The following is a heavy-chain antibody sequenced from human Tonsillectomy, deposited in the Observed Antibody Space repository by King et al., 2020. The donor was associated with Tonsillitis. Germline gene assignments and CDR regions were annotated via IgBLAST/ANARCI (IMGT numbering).Heavy chain of an antibody. Sequence: EVQLVESGGGLVKPGGSLRLSCAASGFTFSSYSMNWVRQAPGKGLEWVSSISSSSSYIYYADSVKGRFTISRDNAKSSLYLQMNSLRAEDTAVYYCARDSSYYYDSSGYYYNDAFDIWGQGTMVTVSS. CDR3: ARDSSYYYDSSGYYYNDAFDI. J-gene: IGHJ3*02. CDR1: GFTFSSYS. D-gene: IGHD3-22*01. V-gene: IGHV3-21*01. CDR2: ISSSSSYI.